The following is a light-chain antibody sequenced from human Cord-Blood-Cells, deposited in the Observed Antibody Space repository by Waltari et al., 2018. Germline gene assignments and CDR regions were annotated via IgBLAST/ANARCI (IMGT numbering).Light chain of an antibody. CDR1: SSDVGGYNY. V-gene: IGLV2-14*01. Sequence: QSALTQPASVSGSPGQSITISCTGTSSDVGGYNYVSWYQQPPAKAPKLMIYDVSKRPSGVSNRFSGSKSGNTASLTISGLQAEDEADYYCSSYTSSSTVVFGGGTKLTVL. CDR2: DVS. CDR3: SSYTSSSTVV. J-gene: IGLJ2*01.